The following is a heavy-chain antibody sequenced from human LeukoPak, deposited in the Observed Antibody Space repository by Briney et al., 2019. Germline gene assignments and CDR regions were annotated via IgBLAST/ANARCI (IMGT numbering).Heavy chain of an antibody. J-gene: IGHJ3*02. D-gene: IGHD3-22*01. CDR2: ISAYNGNT. CDR3: ASRYYYDSSGYYSPFDAFDI. CDR1: GYTFTSYD. V-gene: IGHV1-18*01. Sequence: GASVKVSCKASGYTFTSYDINWVRQATGQGLEWMGWISAYNGNTNYAQKLQGRVTMTTDTSTSTAYMELRSLRSDDTAVYYCASRYYYDSSGYYSPFDAFDIWGQGTMVTVSS.